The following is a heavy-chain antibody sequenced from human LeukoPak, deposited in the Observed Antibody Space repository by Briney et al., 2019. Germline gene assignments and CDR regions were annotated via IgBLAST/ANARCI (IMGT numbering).Heavy chain of an antibody. V-gene: IGHV4-38-2*01. CDR1: GYSISSGSY. J-gene: IGHJ4*02. Sequence: SETLSLTCAVSGYSISSGSYWGWIRQPPGKGLEWIGNMFHSGDTYHNPSLKSRVTISSDTSKNQFSLKLTSVTAADTAVYYCAKVGAYGDYARHDYWGQGTLVTVSS. D-gene: IGHD4-17*01. CDR3: AKVGAYGDYARHDY. CDR2: MFHSGDT.